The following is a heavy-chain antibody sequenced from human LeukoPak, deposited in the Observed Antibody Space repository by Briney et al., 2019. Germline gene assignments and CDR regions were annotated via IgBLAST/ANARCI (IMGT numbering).Heavy chain of an antibody. V-gene: IGHV1-8*01. Sequence: ASVKVSCKASGYTFTSYDINWVRQATGQGLEWMGWMNPNSGNTGYAQKFQGRVTMTRNTSISTAYMELRSLRSDDTAVYYCARVGTAAGKGSWFDPWGQGTLVTVSS. CDR1: GYTFTSYD. D-gene: IGHD6-13*01. CDR2: MNPNSGNT. CDR3: ARVGTAAGKGSWFDP. J-gene: IGHJ5*02.